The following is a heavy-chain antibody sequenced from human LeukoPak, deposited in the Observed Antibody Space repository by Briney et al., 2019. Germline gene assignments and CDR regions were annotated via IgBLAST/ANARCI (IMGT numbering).Heavy chain of an antibody. Sequence: GGSLRLSCAASEFTSSAFWMTWVRRPPGKGLEWVANINKDGTEKEYVDSVKGRFSIFRDNAKNSVFLQMNSLQAEDTAVYYCAIFAGAVPGNLLLWGKGTTVIVSA. D-gene: IGHD2-2*01. CDR3: AIFAGAVPGNLLL. J-gene: IGHJ6*04. V-gene: IGHV3-7*01. CDR1: EFTSSAFW. CDR2: INKDGTEK.